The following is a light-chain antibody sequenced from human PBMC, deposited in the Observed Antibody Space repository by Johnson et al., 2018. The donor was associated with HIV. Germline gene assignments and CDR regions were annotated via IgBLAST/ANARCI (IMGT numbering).Light chain of an antibody. V-gene: IGLV1-51*02. Sequence: QSVLTQPPSVSAAPGQTVNISCSGNVSNIESYFVSWYQQLPGAAPTLLIYENDKRPSGISDRFSGSKSGASATLGITGLQPGDEVDYYCGAWDTSLIAFVVGTGATVTVL. CDR3: GAWDTSLIAFV. J-gene: IGLJ1*01. CDR1: VSNIESYF. CDR2: END.